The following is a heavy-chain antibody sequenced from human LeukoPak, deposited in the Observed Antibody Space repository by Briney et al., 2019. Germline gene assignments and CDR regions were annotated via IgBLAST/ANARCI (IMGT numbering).Heavy chain of an antibody. CDR2: ISGGGGAT. Sequence: PGGSLRLSCVVSGFTFSNYAMSWVRQAPGKGLEWVSAISGGGGATYYADSVKGRFTISRDNSKNTLYLQMNSLRAEDTAVYYCAKTPTWTVTTAEFFFDYWGQGTLVTVSS. D-gene: IGHD4-11*01. CDR1: GFTFSNYA. V-gene: IGHV3-23*01. CDR3: AKTPTWTVTTAEFFFDY. J-gene: IGHJ4*02.